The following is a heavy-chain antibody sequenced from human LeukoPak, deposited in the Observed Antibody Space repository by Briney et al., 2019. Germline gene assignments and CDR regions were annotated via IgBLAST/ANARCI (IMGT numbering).Heavy chain of an antibody. D-gene: IGHD2-2*01. CDR1: GFTFSSYA. V-gene: IGHV3-23*01. J-gene: IGHJ4*02. CDR3: AKPPGGVIPAAIPGFDY. Sequence: GGSLRLSCAASGFTFSSYAMSWVRQAPGKGLEWVSDISGSGGSTYYADSVKGRFTISRDNSKNTLHLQMNSLRAEDTAVYYCAKPPGGVIPAAIPGFDYWGQGTLVTVSS. CDR2: ISGSGGST.